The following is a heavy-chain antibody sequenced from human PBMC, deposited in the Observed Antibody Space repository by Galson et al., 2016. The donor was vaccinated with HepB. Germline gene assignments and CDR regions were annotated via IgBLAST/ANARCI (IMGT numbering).Heavy chain of an antibody. CDR2: IYYSGTT. Sequence: ETLSLTCTISGGPVSSGSNHWTWSRQPPGKGLEWMGFIYYSGTTNYNPPLKSRVTMSVDTSKNQFSLKLSSVTAADTAVYYCARVPFGVVIVWFDPWGQGTLVTVSS. CDR1: GGPVSSGSNH. D-gene: IGHD3-3*01. CDR3: ARVPFGVVIVWFDP. J-gene: IGHJ5*02. V-gene: IGHV4-61*01.